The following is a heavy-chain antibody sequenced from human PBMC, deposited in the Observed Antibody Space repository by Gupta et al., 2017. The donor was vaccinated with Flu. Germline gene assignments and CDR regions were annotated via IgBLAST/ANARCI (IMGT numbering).Heavy chain of an antibody. CDR1: GGPISGFY. V-gene: IGHV4-4*07. CDR3: ARRAGPGTTDYFDY. CDR2: MYTSGST. Sequence: QVQLQESGPGLVKPSETLSLTCPGSGGPISGFYWSWIRQPAGKGLEWIGRMYTSGSTNYSPSLKSRVTMSADTSKNQLSLKLTSVTAADTAVYYCARRAGPGTTDYFDYWGQGTLVTVSS. J-gene: IGHJ4*02. D-gene: IGHD6-19*01.